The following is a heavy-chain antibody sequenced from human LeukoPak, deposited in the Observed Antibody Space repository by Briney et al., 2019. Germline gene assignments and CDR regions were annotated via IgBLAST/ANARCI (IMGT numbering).Heavy chain of an antibody. J-gene: IGHJ4*02. CDR2: ISGSGNTI. D-gene: IGHD6-13*01. CDR1: GFTFSSSA. V-gene: IGHV3-48*03. CDR3: ARVTYSSTWGDFDY. Sequence: GGSLRLSCAASGFTFSSSAMTWVRQAPGKGLEWVSYISGSGNTIYYADSVRDRFTISRDNAKNSLYLQMSSLRAEDAAVYYCARVTYSSTWGDFDYWGQGTLVTVSS.